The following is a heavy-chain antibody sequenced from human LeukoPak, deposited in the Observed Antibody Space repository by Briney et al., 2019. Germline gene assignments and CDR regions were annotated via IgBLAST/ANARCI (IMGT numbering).Heavy chain of an antibody. CDR3: ARGIRWNWYFDL. CDR2: ISSSSSTI. CDR1: GFTLSSYS. D-gene: IGHD4-23*01. J-gene: IGHJ2*01. Sequence: PGGSLRLSCAASGFTLSSYSMNWVRQAPGKGLEWVSYISSSSSTIYYADSVKGRFTISRDNAKNSLYLQMNSLRAEDTAVYYCARGIRWNWYFDLWGRGTLVTVSS. V-gene: IGHV3-48*01.